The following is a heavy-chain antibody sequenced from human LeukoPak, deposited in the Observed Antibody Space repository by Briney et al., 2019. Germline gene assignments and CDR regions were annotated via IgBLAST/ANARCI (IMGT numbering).Heavy chain of an antibody. V-gene: IGHV1-2*06. J-gene: IGHJ4*02. D-gene: IGHD1-26*01. CDR2: INPNSGGT. Sequence: ASVKVSCKASGYTFTGYYMHWVRQAPGQGLEWMGRINPNSGGTNYAQKFQGRVTMTRDTSTSTVYMELSSLRSEDTAVYYCARDRGSYEDYWGQGTLVTVSS. CDR1: GYTFTGYY. CDR3: ARDRGSYEDY.